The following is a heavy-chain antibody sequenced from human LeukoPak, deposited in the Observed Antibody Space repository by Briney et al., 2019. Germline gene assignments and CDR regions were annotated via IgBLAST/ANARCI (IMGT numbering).Heavy chain of an antibody. CDR2: IYPGDSDT. CDR1: GYTFTSYW. D-gene: IGHD2-15*01. CDR3: ATTVLIAATTSEDAFDI. J-gene: IGHJ3*02. Sequence: GESLKISCEGSGYTFTSYWIAWVRQMPGKGLEWMGIIYPGDSDTRYSPSFQGQVTISADKSINTAYLQWSSLKASDTAMYYCATTVLIAATTSEDAFDIWGQGTMVTVSS. V-gene: IGHV5-51*01.